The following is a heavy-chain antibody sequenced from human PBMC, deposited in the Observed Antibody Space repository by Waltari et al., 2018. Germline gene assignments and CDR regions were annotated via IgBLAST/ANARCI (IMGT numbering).Heavy chain of an antibody. J-gene: IGHJ3*01. CDR2: FDPENAKT. CDR3: ATDVPIPPFLKGAYDV. V-gene: IGHV1-24*01. Sequence: QVQLVQSGPEVKKPGASVKVACKVSGSRLIELSMHWVRQAPGKGLEWLGGFDPENAKTIYAQRFQGRVTMTEDTSTDTAYMMLSSLTSEDTAVYYCATDVPIPPFLKGAYDVWGQGSVVTVSS. D-gene: IGHD3-10*02. CDR1: GSRLIELS.